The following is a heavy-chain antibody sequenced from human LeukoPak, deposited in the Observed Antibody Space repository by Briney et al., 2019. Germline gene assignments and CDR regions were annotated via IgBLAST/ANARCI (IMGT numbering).Heavy chain of an antibody. CDR2: INTDGSFT. Sequence: GGSLRLSCAASGFTLSRYWMPWVRQPPGKGLVWVARINTDGSFTNYADSVKGRFTLSRDNAGNTLFLQMSSLRAEDTAVCYCVREEAAWDGLDPWGQGTLVTVSS. CDR1: GFTLSRYW. J-gene: IGHJ5*02. D-gene: IGHD6-25*01. V-gene: IGHV3-74*01. CDR3: VREEAAWDGLDP.